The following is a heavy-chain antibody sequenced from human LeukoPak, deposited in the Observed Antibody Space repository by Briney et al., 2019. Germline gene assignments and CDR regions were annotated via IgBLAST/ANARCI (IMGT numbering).Heavy chain of an antibody. Sequence: SETLSLTCTVSGGSISSSSYYWGWIRQPPGKGLEWIGSIYYSGSTYYNPSLKGRVTISVDTSKNQFTLKLSSVTAADTAVYYCARGGGYYDFWSGYYPSDYWGQGTLVTVSS. D-gene: IGHD3-3*01. V-gene: IGHV4-39*01. J-gene: IGHJ4*02. CDR2: IYYSGST. CDR1: GGSISSSSYY. CDR3: ARGGGYYDFWSGYYPSDY.